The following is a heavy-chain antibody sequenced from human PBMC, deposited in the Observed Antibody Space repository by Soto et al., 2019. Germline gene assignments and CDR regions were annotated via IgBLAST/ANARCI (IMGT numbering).Heavy chain of an antibody. J-gene: IGHJ4*02. CDR3: AKADSRVVVVAASHFDY. V-gene: IGHV3-23*01. CDR2: ISGSGGST. CDR1: GFTFSSDA. Sequence: PGGSLRLSCAASGFTFSSDAMSWVRQAPGKGLEWVSAISGSGGSTYYADSVKGRFTISRDNSKNTLYLQMNSLRAEDTAVYYCAKADSRVVVVAASHFDYWGQGTLVTVSS. D-gene: IGHD2-15*01.